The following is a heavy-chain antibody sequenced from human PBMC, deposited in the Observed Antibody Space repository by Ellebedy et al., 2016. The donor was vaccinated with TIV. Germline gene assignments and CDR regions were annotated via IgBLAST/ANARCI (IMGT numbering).Heavy chain of an antibody. V-gene: IGHV3-23*01. CDR1: GFTFSSYA. D-gene: IGHD5-12*01. Sequence: GESLKISXAASGFTFSSYAMSWVRQAPGKGLEWVSAISGSGGSTYYADSVKGRFTISRDNSKNTLYLQMNSLRAEDTAVYYCAKDPYSGYERLYYFDYWGQGTLVTVSS. CDR2: ISGSGGST. J-gene: IGHJ4*02. CDR3: AKDPYSGYERLYYFDY.